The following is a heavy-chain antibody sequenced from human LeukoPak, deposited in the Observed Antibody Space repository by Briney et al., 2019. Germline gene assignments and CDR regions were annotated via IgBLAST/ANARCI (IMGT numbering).Heavy chain of an antibody. Sequence: TLSLTCTVSGGSISSGGYYWSWIRQHPGKGLEWIGYIYYSGSTYYNPSLNSRVTISVDTSKNQFSLKLSSVTAADTAVYYCASQAARGFDYWGQGTLVTVSS. D-gene: IGHD6-6*01. CDR1: GGSISSGGYY. J-gene: IGHJ4*02. CDR2: IYYSGST. V-gene: IGHV4-31*03. CDR3: ASQAARGFDY.